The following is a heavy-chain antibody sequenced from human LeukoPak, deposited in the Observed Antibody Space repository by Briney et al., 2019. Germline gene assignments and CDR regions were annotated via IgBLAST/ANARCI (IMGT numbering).Heavy chain of an antibody. D-gene: IGHD4-17*01. CDR1: GGSISSGGYS. J-gene: IGHJ5*02. CDR2: IYHSGST. Sequence: SQTLPLTCAVSGGSISSGGYSWSWIRQPPGKGLEWSGYIYHSGSTYYNPSLQSRVTFSVASSKNQFSLKLSPVTAADTAVYYCARGTDYGDNWFDPWGRGTLVTVSS. V-gene: IGHV4-30-2*01. CDR3: ARGTDYGDNWFDP.